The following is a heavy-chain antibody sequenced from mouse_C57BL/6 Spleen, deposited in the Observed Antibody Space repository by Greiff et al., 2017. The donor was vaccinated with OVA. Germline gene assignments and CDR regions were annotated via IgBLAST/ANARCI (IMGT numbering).Heavy chain of an antibody. CDR1: GYSFTGYF. D-gene: IGHD2-2*01. CDR3: ARDGYDGFAY. Sequence: VQLKESGPELVKPGDSVKISCKASGYSFTGYFMNWVMQSHGKSLEWIGRINPYNGDTFYNQKFKGKATLTVDKSSSTAYMELRSLTSEDSAVYYCARDGYDGFAYWGQGTLVTVSA. J-gene: IGHJ3*01. CDR2: INPYNGDT. V-gene: IGHV1-20*01.